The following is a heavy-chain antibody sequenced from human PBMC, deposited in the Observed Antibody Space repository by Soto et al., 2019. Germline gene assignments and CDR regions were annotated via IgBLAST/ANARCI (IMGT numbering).Heavy chain of an antibody. CDR3: ARVNPGYSSSWYPKYYYYYYMDV. J-gene: IGHJ6*03. Sequence: ASVKVSCKAPGYTFTSYARNWVRQDTGQGLEWMGWMNPNSGNTGYAQKFQGRVTMTRNTSISTAYMELSSLRSEDTAVYYCARVNPGYSSSWYPKYYYYYYMDVWGKGTTVTVSS. CDR1: GYTFTSYA. D-gene: IGHD6-13*01. V-gene: IGHV1-8*01. CDR2: MNPNSGNT.